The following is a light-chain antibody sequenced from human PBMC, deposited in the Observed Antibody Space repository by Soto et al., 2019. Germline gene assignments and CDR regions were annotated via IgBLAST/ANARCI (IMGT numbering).Light chain of an antibody. J-gene: IGKJ3*01. CDR1: QSLVYSDGNTY. CDR2: RVS. Sequence: DVVLTQSPLALPVTLGQPASISCRSSQSLVYSDGNTYLNWFHQRPGQSPRRLIYRVSNRDSGVPDRFSGGGSGTAFTLTISRVEAEDVGSYYCMQGTHWPPITFGPGTKVDIK. CDR3: MQGTHWPPIT. V-gene: IGKV2-30*01.